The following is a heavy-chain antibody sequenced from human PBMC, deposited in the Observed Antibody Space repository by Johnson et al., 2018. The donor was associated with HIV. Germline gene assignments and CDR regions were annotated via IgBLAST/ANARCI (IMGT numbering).Heavy chain of an antibody. CDR3: ARERGISGGFDF. CDR1: GFTFSDYY. D-gene: IGHD2-15*01. Sequence: MLLVESGGGLVKPGVSLRLSCASSGFTFSDYYMSWIRQAPGKWLEWVSVIYSGGNTYYADSVKGRFTISRDNSKNTLYLQMNSLRVEDTAVYYCARERGISGGFDFWGQGTRVSVSS. J-gene: IGHJ3*01. CDR2: IYSGGNT. V-gene: IGHV3-66*01.